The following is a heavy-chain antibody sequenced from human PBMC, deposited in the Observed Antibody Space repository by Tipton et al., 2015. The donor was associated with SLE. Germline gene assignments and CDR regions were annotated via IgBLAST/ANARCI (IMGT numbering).Heavy chain of an antibody. J-gene: IGHJ3*02. CDR2: ISYDGTIQ. CDR3: ARDVETIVTRSAFDI. D-gene: IGHD4-11*01. Sequence: SLRLSCAGSGFSFSTYGMHWVRQAPGKGLEWVALISYDGTIQTYGDSVKGRFAISRDNSKNTVYLQMNSLRAEDTAVYYCARDVETIVTRSAFDIWGQGTMLTVSS. CDR1: GFSFSTYG. V-gene: IGHV3-30*03.